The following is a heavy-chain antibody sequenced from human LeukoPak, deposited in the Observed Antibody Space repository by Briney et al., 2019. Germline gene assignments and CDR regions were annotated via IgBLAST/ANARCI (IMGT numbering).Heavy chain of an antibody. Sequence: SQTLSLTCALSGDTLSSNSATWNWIRQSPSRGLEWLGRTYYRSKWFHDYAVSVKTRITITPDTSKNQFSLQLNSVTPEDTAVYYCARGHLAGRRGSGFDFWGQGTLVTVSS. J-gene: IGHJ4*02. D-gene: IGHD6-6*01. CDR1: GDTLSSNSAT. V-gene: IGHV6-1*01. CDR3: ARGHLAGRRGSGFDF. CDR2: TYYRSKWFH.